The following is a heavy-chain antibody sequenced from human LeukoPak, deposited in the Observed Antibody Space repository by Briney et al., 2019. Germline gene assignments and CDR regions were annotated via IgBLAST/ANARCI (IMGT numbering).Heavy chain of an antibody. J-gene: IGHJ4*02. CDR1: VFAFSTYA. V-gene: IGHV3-64*01. CDR2: IRSNGGST. D-gene: IGHD4-17*01. Sequence: PGGSLRLSCAASVFAFSTYAMHWVRQAPGKGLEYVSGIRSNGGSTYYANSVKGRFTISRDNSKNTLYLQMGSLRAGDMAVYYCARAYYGDYDFDYWGQGTLVTVSS. CDR3: ARAYYGDYDFDY.